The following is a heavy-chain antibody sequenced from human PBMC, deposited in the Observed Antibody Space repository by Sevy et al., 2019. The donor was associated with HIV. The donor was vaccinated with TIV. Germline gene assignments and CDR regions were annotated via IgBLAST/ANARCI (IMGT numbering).Heavy chain of an antibody. CDR2: INPKSGGT. V-gene: IGHV1-2*06. Sequence: ASVKVSCKASGYTFTDYYMFWVRQAPGQGLEWRGRINPKSGGTNYAQKFQGRVTMTRDTSITTAYMELSRLTSDDTAVFYCARGGGEGKMDDAFDIWGQGTMVTVSS. J-gene: IGHJ3*02. D-gene: IGHD2-8*01. CDR1: GYTFTDYY. CDR3: ARGGGEGKMDDAFDI.